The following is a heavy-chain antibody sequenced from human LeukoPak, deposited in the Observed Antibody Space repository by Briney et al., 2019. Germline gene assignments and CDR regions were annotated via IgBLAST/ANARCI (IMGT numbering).Heavy chain of an antibody. V-gene: IGHV1-69*05. Sequence: SVKVSCKASGGTFSSYVISWVRQAPGQGLEWMGRIIPIFGTANYAQKFQGRVTITTDESTSTAYMELSSLRSEDTAVYYCARDYDILTGPNPKYYYYYMDVWGKGTTVTVSS. J-gene: IGHJ6*03. CDR1: GGTFSSYV. CDR2: IIPIFGTA. CDR3: ARDYDILTGPNPKYYYYYMDV. D-gene: IGHD3-9*01.